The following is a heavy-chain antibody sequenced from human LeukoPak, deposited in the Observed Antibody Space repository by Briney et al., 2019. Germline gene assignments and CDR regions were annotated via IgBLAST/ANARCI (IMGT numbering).Heavy chain of an antibody. CDR1: GYTFTGYY. V-gene: IGHV1-2*02. J-gene: IGHJ6*03. CDR2: INPNSGGT. CDR3: AREQYSSSSPWAVYYYYYMDV. D-gene: IGHD6-6*01. Sequence: GASVKVSCKASGYTFTGYYMHWVRQAPGQGLEWMGWINPNSGGTNYAQKFQGRVTMTRDTSISTAYMELSRLRSDDTAVYYCAREQYSSSSPWAVYYYYYMDVWGKGTTVTVSS.